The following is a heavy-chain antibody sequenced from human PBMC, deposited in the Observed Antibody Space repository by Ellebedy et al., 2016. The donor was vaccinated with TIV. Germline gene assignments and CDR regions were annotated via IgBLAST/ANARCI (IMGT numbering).Heavy chain of an antibody. CDR1: GFTFSSYA. CDR2: ISYDGSNK. J-gene: IGHJ5*02. Sequence: GESLKISXAASGFTFSSYAVHWVRQAPGKGLEWVAVISYDGSNKYYADSVRGRFTISRDNSKNTLYLQMNSLRAEDTAVYYCARARCGSCYFGHFDPWGQGTLVTVSS. CDR3: ARARCGSCYFGHFDP. V-gene: IGHV3-30*04. D-gene: IGHD2-15*01.